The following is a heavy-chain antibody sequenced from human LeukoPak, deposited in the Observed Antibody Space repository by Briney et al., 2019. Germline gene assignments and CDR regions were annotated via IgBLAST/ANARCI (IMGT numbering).Heavy chain of an antibody. CDR1: GGSITHYY. CDR2: IYYSGST. CDR3: ARTQRGYNYGYQYYYYGLDV. J-gene: IGHJ6*02. Sequence: SETLSLTCSVSGGSITHYYWSWIRQPPGKGLEWIGYIYYSGSTNCNPSLKSRVTISVDTSKIRFSLKLSSVTAADTAVYYCARTQRGYNYGYQYYYYGLDVWGQGTTVTVSS. V-gene: IGHV4-59*01. D-gene: IGHD5-18*01.